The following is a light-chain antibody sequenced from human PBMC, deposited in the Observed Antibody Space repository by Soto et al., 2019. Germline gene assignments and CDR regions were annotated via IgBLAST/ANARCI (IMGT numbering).Light chain of an antibody. CDR3: LQYGSSPRT. V-gene: IGKV3-20*01. J-gene: IGKJ2*01. CDR1: QSVSSSS. CDR2: GAS. Sequence: EIVLTQSPGTLSLSPGERATLSCRASQSVSSSSLAWYQQRPGQAPRLLIYGASRRATGIPDRFSGSGSETDFTLTISRLETEDFAVYYCLQYGSSPRTFGQGTKLEIK.